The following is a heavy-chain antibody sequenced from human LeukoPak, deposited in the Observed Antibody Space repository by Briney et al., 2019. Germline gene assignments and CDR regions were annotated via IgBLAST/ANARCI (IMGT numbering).Heavy chain of an antibody. Sequence: SETLSLTCTVSGGSISSYYWSWLRQPPGKGLEWIGHIYYSGSTNYNPSLKSRVTISVDTSKTQFSLKLSSVTAADTAVYYCARRLGATTTGFDYWGQGTLVTVSS. J-gene: IGHJ4*02. CDR1: GGSISSYY. D-gene: IGHD1-26*01. CDR2: IYYSGST. CDR3: ARRLGATTTGFDY. V-gene: IGHV4-59*08.